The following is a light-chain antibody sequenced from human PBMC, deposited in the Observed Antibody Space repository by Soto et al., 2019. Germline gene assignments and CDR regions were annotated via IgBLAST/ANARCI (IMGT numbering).Light chain of an antibody. CDR1: SSNIGAGYD. CDR3: QSLDSSLRSSV. CDR2: DNT. J-gene: IGLJ1*01. V-gene: IGLV1-40*01. Sequence: QSVLTQPPSVSGAPGQRVTISCTGSSSNIGAGYDVPWYQQLPGTAPKLLIYDNTNRPSGVPDRFSASKSGPSASLAITGLQPDDEADYYCQSLDSSLRSSVFGSGIKVTVL.